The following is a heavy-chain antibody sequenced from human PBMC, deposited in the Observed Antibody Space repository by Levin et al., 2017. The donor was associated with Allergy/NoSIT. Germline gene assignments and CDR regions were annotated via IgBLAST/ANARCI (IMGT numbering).Heavy chain of an antibody. CDR2: IDHSGST. D-gene: IGHD4-17*01. V-gene: IGHV4-4*02. CDR3: ARDRGGDYGDYYFDS. Sequence: PSQTLSLTCDVSGASISSRNWWSWVRQPPGKGLEWIGEIDHSGSTNYNSSLESRVTISVDKAKNQFSLKVTSVTAADTAVYYCARDRGGDYGDYYFDSWGQGTLVTVSS. J-gene: IGHJ4*02. CDR1: GASISSRNW.